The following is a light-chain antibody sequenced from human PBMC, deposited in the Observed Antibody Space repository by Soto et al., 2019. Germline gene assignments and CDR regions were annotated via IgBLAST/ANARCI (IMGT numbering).Light chain of an antibody. V-gene: IGLV2-14*03. J-gene: IGLJ2*01. CDR2: DVS. CDR3: SSYTSSSTRV. CDR1: SSDVGGYNY. Sequence: QSALTQPASVSGSPGQSVSISCTGTSSDVGGYNYVSWYQHHPGKAPKLMIYDVSNRPSGVSNRFSGSKSGNTASLTISGLQAEVEADYYCSSYTSSSTRVFGGGTKLTVL.